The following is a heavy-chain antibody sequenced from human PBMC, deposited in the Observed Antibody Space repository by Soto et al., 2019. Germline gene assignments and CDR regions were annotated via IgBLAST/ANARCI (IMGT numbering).Heavy chain of an antibody. CDR3: ARHSRYMDV. D-gene: IGHD6-6*01. CDR1: GGSISSSSYY. J-gene: IGHJ6*03. CDR2: IYYSGST. Sequence: SETLSLTCTVSGGSISSSSYYWGWIRQPPGKGLEWIGSIYYSGSTYYNPSLKSRVTISVDTSKNQFSLKLSSVTAADTAVYYWARHSRYMDVWGKGTTVTVSS. V-gene: IGHV4-39*01.